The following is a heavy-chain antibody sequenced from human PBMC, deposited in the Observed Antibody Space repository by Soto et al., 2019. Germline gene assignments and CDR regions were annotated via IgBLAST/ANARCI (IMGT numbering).Heavy chain of an antibody. CDR1: GYTFTSYG. CDR3: AREYDLGYCSSTSCWDYYYYYMDV. Sequence: ASVKVSCKASGYTFTSYGISWVRQAPGQGLEWMGWISAYNGNTNYAQKLQGRVTMTTDTSTSTASMELRSLRSDDTAVYYCAREYDLGYCSSTSCWDYYYYYMDVWGKGTTVTVSS. J-gene: IGHJ6*03. D-gene: IGHD2-2*01. V-gene: IGHV1-18*01. CDR2: ISAYNGNT.